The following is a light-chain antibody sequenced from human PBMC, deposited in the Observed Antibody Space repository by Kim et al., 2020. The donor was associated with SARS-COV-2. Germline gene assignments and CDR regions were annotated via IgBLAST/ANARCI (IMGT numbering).Light chain of an antibody. CDR2: DVT. CDR3: SSYSTSSTLL. V-gene: IGLV2-14*03. Sequence: QSITSSCTGTSSDVGDYNSVYWYQQHPGEAPKLVIYDVTNRPSGVSPRFSGSKSGNTASLTISGLQAEDEADYYCSSYSTSSTLLFGGGTKLTVL. J-gene: IGLJ2*01. CDR1: SSDVGDYNS.